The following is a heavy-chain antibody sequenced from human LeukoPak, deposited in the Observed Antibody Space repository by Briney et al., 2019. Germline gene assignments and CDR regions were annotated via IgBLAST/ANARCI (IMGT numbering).Heavy chain of an antibody. Sequence: SVKVSCKASGGTFSSYAISWVRQAPGQGLEWMGRIIPILGIANYAQKFQGRVTITADKSTSTAYMELSSLRSEDTAVYYCARVGGNSARALDYWGQGTLVTVSS. CDR3: ARVGGNSARALDY. CDR2: IIPILGIA. CDR1: GGTFSSYA. D-gene: IGHD4-23*01. J-gene: IGHJ4*02. V-gene: IGHV1-69*04.